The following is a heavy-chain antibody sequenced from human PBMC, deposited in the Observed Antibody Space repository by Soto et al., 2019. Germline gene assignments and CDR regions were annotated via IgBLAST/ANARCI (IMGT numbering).Heavy chain of an antibody. J-gene: IGHJ5*02. CDR3: ASRQGVYGDYGATRWFDP. CDR2: IYYSGST. V-gene: IGHV4-61*01. D-gene: IGHD4-17*01. Sequence: TSETLSLTCTVSGGSVSSGSYYWSWIRQPPGKGLEWIGYIYYSGSTNYNPSLKSRVTISVDTSKNQFSLKLSSVTAADTAVYYCASRQGVYGDYGATRWFDPWGQGTLVTVSS. CDR1: GGSVSSGSYY.